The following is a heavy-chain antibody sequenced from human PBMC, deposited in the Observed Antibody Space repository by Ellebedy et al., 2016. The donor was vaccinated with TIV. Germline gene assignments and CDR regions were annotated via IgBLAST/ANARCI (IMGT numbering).Heavy chain of an antibody. CDR1: GFTFDDYA. CDR3: TRGYRYGLY. J-gene: IGHJ4*02. D-gene: IGHD5-18*01. Sequence: GESLKISCTASGFTFDDYAMSWFRQAPGKGLEWVGFIGSKTYGVTTAYATSVKGRFTISRDDSKIIAYLQMNSLKSEDTAVYYCTRGYRYGLYWGQGTLVTVSS. V-gene: IGHV3-49*03. CDR2: IGSKTYGVTT.